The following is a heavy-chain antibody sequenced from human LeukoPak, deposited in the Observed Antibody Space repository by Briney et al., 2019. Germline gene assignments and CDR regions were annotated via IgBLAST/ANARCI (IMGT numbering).Heavy chain of an antibody. J-gene: IGHJ5*02. CDR2: INPNSGGT. CDR1: GYTFTGYY. D-gene: IGHD5-12*01. Sequence: ASVKVSCKASGYTFTGYYMHWVRQAPGQGLEWMGRINPNSGGTNYAQKFQGRVTMTRDTSISTAYMELNRLRSDDTAVYYCARGSRGDPRVDWFDPWGQGTLVTVSS. V-gene: IGHV1-2*06. CDR3: ARGSRGDPRVDWFDP.